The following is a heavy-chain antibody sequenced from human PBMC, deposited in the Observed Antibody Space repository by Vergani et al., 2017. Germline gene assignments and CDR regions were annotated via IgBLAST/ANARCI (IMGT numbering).Heavy chain of an antibody. V-gene: IGHV3-74*03. CDR1: GFSFNSYW. J-gene: IGHJ5*01. D-gene: IGHD3-9*01. Sequence: DVHLAESGGGFFQPGGSLRLSCSASGFSFNSYWMHWVRQVPGKGLLWVSRIKSDGSITAYAASVKGRFTISRDNAQNTLYLQMNSLRVDDTGVYYCARARCIETCYMSNWLDSWGQGTLVTV. CDR2: IKSDGSIT. CDR3: ARARCIETCYMSNWLDS.